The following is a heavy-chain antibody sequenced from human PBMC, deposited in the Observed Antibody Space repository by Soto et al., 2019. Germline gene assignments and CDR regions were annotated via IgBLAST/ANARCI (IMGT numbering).Heavy chain of an antibody. J-gene: IGHJ4*02. CDR3: AREGRRFDY. CDR2: INPIFGTP. Sequence: GASVKVSCKASGGTFSSYAISWVRQAPGQGLEWMGGINPIFGTPQYAQKYQGRVTITADTFTNTAYMELTRLTSDDTAVYFCAREGRRFDYWGQGTLVTVSS. CDR1: GGTFSSYA. V-gene: IGHV1-69*06.